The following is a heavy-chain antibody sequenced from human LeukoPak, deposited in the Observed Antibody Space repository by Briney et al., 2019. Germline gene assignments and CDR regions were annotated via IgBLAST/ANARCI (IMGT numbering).Heavy chain of an antibody. V-gene: IGHV3-23*01. CDR3: AKAGSGYNFGGFV. CDR1: GFTFSSYA. D-gene: IGHD5-18*01. J-gene: IGHJ4*02. CDR2: ISTGGGST. Sequence: GGSLRLSCAASGFTFSSYAMSWVRQAPGKGLEWVSTISTGGGSTYYADSVKGRFTIYRDNSKNTLSLKMISLRAEHTDVYYCAKAGSGYNFGGFVWGQGTLVTVSS.